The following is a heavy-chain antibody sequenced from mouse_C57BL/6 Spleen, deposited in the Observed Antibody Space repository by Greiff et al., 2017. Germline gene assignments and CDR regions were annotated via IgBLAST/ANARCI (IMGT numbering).Heavy chain of an antibody. J-gene: IGHJ2*01. CDR1: GYTFTSYW. CDR3: ARGWDYHD. Sequence: LKPGAELVRPGSSVKLSCKASGYTFTSYWMHWVKQMPIQGLEWIGNIDPSDSETHYNQKFKDKATLTVDKSSSTAYMQLSSLTSEDSAVYYCARGWDYHDWGQGTTLTVSS. V-gene: IGHV1-52*01. D-gene: IGHD1-1*02. CDR2: IDPSDSET.